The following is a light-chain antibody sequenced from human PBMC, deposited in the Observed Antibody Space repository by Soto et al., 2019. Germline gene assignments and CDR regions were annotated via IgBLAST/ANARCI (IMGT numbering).Light chain of an antibody. CDR2: DVS. CDR3: CSYAGSYTWV. Sequence: QSALTQPRSVSGSPGQSVTISCTGTSSDVGAYISVSWYQQHPGKALKVMIYDVSKRPSGVPDRFSGSKSGNTASLTISGLQAEDEADYYCCSYAGSYTWVFGGGTKLTVL. CDR1: SSDVGAYIS. V-gene: IGLV2-11*01. J-gene: IGLJ3*02.